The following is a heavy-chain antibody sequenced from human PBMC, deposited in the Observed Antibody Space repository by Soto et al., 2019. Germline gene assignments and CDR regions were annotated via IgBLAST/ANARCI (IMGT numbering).Heavy chain of an antibody. CDR1: GFTFSNYW. J-gene: IGHJ4*02. V-gene: IGHV3-74*01. Sequence: EVQLVESGGGLVQPGGSLRLSCAGSGFTFSNYWMHWVRQAPGKGLEWVSRIDHDGPTDYADSVRGRFTISRDNAENTLYLQMTSLRPGDTAVYYCVRDSHGDYWGQGTLVTVSS. CDR3: VRDSHGDY. CDR2: IDHDGPT.